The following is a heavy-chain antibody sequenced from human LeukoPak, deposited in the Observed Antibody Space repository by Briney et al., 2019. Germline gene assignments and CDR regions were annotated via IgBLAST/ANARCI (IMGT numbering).Heavy chain of an antibody. D-gene: IGHD2-15*01. CDR1: GGSFSGYY. CDR2: INHSGST. V-gene: IGHV4-34*01. CDR3: ARGADDAFDI. Sequence: KASETLSLTCAVYGGSFSGYYCSWIRQPPGKGLEWIGEINHSGSTNYNPSLKRRVTISVDTSTNQFSLQLSSVTAADTAVYYCARGADDAFDIWGQGTMVTVSS. J-gene: IGHJ3*02.